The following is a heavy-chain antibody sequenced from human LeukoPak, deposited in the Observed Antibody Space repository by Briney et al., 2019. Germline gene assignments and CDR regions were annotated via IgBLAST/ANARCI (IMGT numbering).Heavy chain of an antibody. CDR3: ARRAPYSYEWSTLDY. D-gene: IGHD5-18*01. Sequence: SETLSLTCTVSGGSISSYYWSWIRQPPGKGLEWIGYIYYSGSTNYYPSLKSRVTISVDTSKNQFSLKLSSVTAADTAVYYCARRAPYSYEWSTLDYWGQGTLVTVSS. CDR2: IYYSGST. V-gene: IGHV4-59*08. CDR1: GGSISSYY. J-gene: IGHJ4*02.